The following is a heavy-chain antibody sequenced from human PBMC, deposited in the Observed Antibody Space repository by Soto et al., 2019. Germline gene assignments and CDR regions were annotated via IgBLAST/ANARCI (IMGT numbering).Heavy chain of an antibody. Sequence: QVQLLQSGAEVKKPGSSVKVSCRASGGHFDRFALSWLRQAHGQGLEWMGGIIPFLSATTYAQKFQGRVTITADESASTLYLELRSLTSDDTAVYYCARGEDDYGDFGSMDVWGQGTSVTVSS. V-gene: IGHV1-69*01. J-gene: IGHJ6*02. CDR3: ARGEDDYGDFGSMDV. CDR2: IIPFLSAT. CDR1: GGHFDRFA. D-gene: IGHD4-17*01.